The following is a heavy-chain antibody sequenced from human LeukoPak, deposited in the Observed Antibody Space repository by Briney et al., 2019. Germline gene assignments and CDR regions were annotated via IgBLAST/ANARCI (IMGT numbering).Heavy chain of an antibody. CDR2: ISGSGGST. CDR3: ANSGLNRFEY. D-gene: IGHD2-15*01. V-gene: IGHV3-23*01. J-gene: IGHJ4*02. Sequence: GGSLRLSCTASGFTVSGNYMNWVRQAPGKGLEWVSSISGSGGSTYYADSVKGRFSISRDNSKNTLYLQVNSLRADDTAVYYCANSGLNRFEYWGQGALVTVSS. CDR1: GFTVSGNY.